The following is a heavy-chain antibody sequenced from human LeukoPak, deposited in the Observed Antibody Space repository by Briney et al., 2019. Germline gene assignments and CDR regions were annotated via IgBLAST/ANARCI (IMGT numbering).Heavy chain of an antibody. D-gene: IGHD3-22*01. Sequence: SETLSLTCTVSGGSISSYYWSWIRQPPGKGLEWIGYIYYSGSTNYNPSLKSRVTISVDTSKNHFSLKLSSVTAADTAVYYCARVRSSGYPPPPAFDYWGQGTLDPVSS. CDR1: GGSISSYY. V-gene: IGHV4-59*01. J-gene: IGHJ4*02. CDR2: IYYSGST. CDR3: ARVRSSGYPPPPAFDY.